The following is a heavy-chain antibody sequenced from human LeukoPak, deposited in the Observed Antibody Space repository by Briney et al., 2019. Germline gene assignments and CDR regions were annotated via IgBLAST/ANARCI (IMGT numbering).Heavy chain of an antibody. CDR1: GFTFSSYA. CDR3: AKEGEDIVVVVAAYYFDY. D-gene: IGHD2-15*01. V-gene: IGHV3-30-3*01. J-gene: IGHJ4*02. CDR2: ISSDGSNK. Sequence: PGGSLRLSCAASGFTFSSYAMHWVRQAPGKGLEWVAVISSDGSNKYYADSVKGRFTISRDNSKNTLYLQMNSLRAEDTAVYYCAKEGEDIVVVVAAYYFDYWGQGTLVTVSS.